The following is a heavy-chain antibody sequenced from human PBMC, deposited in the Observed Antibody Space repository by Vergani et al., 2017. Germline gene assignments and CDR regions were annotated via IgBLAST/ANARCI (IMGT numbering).Heavy chain of an antibody. Sequence: EVQLVQSGAEVKKPGESLKISCKGSGYSFTSYWIGWVRQMPGKGLEWMGIIYPGDSDTRYSPSFQGQVTISADKSIGTAYLQWSSLKASDTAMYYCARQLPSYSSSWYGEFDYWGQGTLVTVSS. CDR1: GYSFTSYW. CDR2: IYPGDSDT. J-gene: IGHJ4*02. D-gene: IGHD6-13*01. CDR3: ARQLPSYSSSWYGEFDY. V-gene: IGHV5-51*01.